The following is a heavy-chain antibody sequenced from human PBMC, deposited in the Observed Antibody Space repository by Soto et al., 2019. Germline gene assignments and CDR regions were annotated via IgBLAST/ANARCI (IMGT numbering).Heavy chain of an antibody. Sequence: SVTLSLTCAIRSNSNTSYYWRWIAKSTRRRLEWIGYIYYSGSTNYNPSLKSRVTISVDTSKNQFSLKLSSVTAADAAVYYCARHGEHSSSWYFDYWGQGTLVTVSS. CDR3: ARHGEHSSSWYFDY. D-gene: IGHD6-13*01. CDR1: SNSNTSYY. J-gene: IGHJ4*02. CDR2: IYYSGST. V-gene: IGHV4-59*08.